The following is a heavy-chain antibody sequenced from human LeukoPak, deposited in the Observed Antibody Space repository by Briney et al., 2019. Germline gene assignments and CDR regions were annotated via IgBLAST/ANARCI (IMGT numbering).Heavy chain of an antibody. CDR1: GGSISRSSYY. CDR2: IYYSGST. D-gene: IGHD2-15*01. Sequence: PSETLSLTCTVSGGSISRSSYYWAWIGQPPGKGLEWIGNIYYSGSTKYNPSLKSRVNISVDTSKNQFSLKLSSVTAADTAVYYCARYCSGGSCYYFDYWGQGTLVTVSS. V-gene: IGHV4-39*01. CDR3: ARYCSGGSCYYFDY. J-gene: IGHJ4*02.